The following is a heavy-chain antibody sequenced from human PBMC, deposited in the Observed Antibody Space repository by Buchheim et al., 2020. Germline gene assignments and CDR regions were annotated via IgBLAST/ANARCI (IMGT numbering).Heavy chain of an antibody. CDR2: IYLSGNT. V-gene: IGHV4-30-2*01. D-gene: IGHD7-27*01. Sequence: QMQLQESGSGLVKPSQTLSLTCAVSGDSIDSGGYSWSWIRQPPGKGLEWLGYIYLSGNTYYNPSLESRVTISLDRSKNQFSLNLNSVTAADTAVYFCAGDPNRGWFDLWGQGTL. CDR3: AGDPNRGWFDL. J-gene: IGHJ5*02. CDR1: GDSIDSGGYS.